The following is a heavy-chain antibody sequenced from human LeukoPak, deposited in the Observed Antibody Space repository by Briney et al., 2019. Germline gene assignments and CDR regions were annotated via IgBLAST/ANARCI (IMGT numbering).Heavy chain of an antibody. CDR2: ISCDGSNK. CDR1: GFTFSSYA. D-gene: IGHD2-8*02. CDR3: VRDFSPLVYYYYYCYIAV. J-gene: IGHJ6*03. Sequence: PGRSLRLSCAAPGFTFSSYAMHWARQAPGKGLEWVAVISCDGSNKYYADSVKGRFAISRDNSKNTLYLQMNSLRAEDTAVYYCVRDFSPLVYYYYYCYIAVWRKGSTVTVSS. V-gene: IGHV3-30*09.